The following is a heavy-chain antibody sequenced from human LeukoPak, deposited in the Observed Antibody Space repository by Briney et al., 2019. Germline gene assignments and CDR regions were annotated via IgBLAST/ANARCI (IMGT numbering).Heavy chain of an antibody. CDR1: GGSISSYY. D-gene: IGHD5-12*01. CDR2: IYYSGST. J-gene: IGHJ4*02. Sequence: SETLSLTCTVSGGSISSYYWSWIRQPPGKGVEWIGYIYYSGSTNYNPSLKSRVTISVDTSKNQFSLKLSSVTAADTAVYYCAGTEATHPIDYWGQGTLVTVSS. CDR3: AGTEATHPIDY. V-gene: IGHV4-59*08.